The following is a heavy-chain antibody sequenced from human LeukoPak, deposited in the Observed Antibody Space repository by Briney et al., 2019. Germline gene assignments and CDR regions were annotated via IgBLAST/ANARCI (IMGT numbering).Heavy chain of an antibody. V-gene: IGHV3-7*01. J-gene: IGHJ2*01. CDR1: GFTFGSYG. CDR3: ARPVRVGYCSGGYCREYWYFDL. Sequence: GSLRLSCAASGFTFGSYGMHWVRQAPGKGLEWVANIKQDGSEKYYVDSVKGRFTISRDNAENSLYLHMNSLRAEDTAIYYCARPVRVGYCSGGYCREYWYFDLWGRGTLVTVSS. D-gene: IGHD2-15*01. CDR2: IKQDGSEK.